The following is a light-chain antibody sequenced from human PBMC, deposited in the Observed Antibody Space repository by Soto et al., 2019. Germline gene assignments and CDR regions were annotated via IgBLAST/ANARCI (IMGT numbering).Light chain of an antibody. CDR3: QQSYSTPRT. Sequence: DIQMTQSPSSLSASVGDRVTITCRASQSISSYLNWYQQKPGKAPKLLIYAASSLQSGVPSRFSGSGSGTDFTLTISSLQHEDFANYYCQQSYSTPRTFGQGTKLEIK. CDR2: AAS. J-gene: IGKJ2*01. V-gene: IGKV1-39*01. CDR1: QSISSY.